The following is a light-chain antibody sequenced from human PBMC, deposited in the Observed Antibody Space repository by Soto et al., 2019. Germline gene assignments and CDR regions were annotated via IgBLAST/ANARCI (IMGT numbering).Light chain of an antibody. V-gene: IGKV1-39*01. CDR3: QQSYSSPWT. J-gene: IGKJ1*01. Sequence: DIQMAQSPSTLSVSVVDRVTITCRASQYISSYLNWYQQRPGEAPGLLIYAASTLQSGVPSRFSGRGSGTDFTLTISRLQPEDFATYYCQQSYSSPWTFGQGTKVDIK. CDR1: QYISSY. CDR2: AAS.